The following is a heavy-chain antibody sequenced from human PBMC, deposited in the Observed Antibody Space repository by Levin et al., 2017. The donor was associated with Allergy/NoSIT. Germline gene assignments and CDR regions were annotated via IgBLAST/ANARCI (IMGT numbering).Heavy chain of an antibody. CDR1: GYSFTSYW. J-gene: IGHJ5*02. D-gene: IGHD3-10*01. CDR3: ARHVGDTMVRGVIWRFDP. V-gene: IGHV5-10-1*01. Sequence: KVSCKGSGYSFTSYWISWVRQMPGKGLEWMGRIDPSDSYTNYSPSFQGHVTISADKSISTAYLQWSSLKASDTAMYYCARHVGDTMVRGVIWRFDPWGQGTLVTVSS. CDR2: IDPSDSYT.